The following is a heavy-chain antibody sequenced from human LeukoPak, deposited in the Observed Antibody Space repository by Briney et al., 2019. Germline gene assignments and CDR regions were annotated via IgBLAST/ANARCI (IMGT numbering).Heavy chain of an antibody. V-gene: IGHV1-2*02. J-gene: IGHJ5*02. CDR3: AREIDAASFDP. Sequence: ASVNVSCKASGYTFTGYYMHWVRQAPGQGLEWMGWINPNSGGTNYAQKFQGRVTMTRDTSISTAYMELRSLRSDDTAVYYCAREIDAASFDPWGQGTLVTVSS. CDR1: GYTFTGYY. CDR2: INPNSGGT. D-gene: IGHD2-2*01.